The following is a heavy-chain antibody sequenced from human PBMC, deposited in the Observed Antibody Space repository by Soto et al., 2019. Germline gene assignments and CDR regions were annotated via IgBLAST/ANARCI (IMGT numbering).Heavy chain of an antibody. D-gene: IGHD3-10*01. V-gene: IGHV4-59*01. CDR1: GAPIHDYY. CDR3: GRENSGSPGDY. Sequence: PSETLSLTCTVSGAPIHDYYWSWIRQPPGEGLEWIAYVYHNGNTNYNPSLQSRVTISLDTSKNQFSLRLNSLTAADTAMYYCGRENSGSPGDYWGQGILVTVSS. J-gene: IGHJ4*02. CDR2: VYHNGNT.